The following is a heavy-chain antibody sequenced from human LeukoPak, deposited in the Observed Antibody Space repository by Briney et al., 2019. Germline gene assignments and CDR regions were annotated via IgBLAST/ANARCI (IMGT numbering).Heavy chain of an antibody. CDR2: IYSGGST. J-gene: IGHJ4*02. Sequence: GSLRPSFAASGFPVSSNYMKWVRQAPGKGLEWVSIIYSGGSTYYADSVKGRFTISRDNSKNTLYLQMNSLRAEDTAVYYCARDLGSGWNFDYWGQGTLVTVSS. CDR3: ARDLGSGWNFDY. V-gene: IGHV3-53*01. D-gene: IGHD6-19*01. CDR1: GFPVSSNY.